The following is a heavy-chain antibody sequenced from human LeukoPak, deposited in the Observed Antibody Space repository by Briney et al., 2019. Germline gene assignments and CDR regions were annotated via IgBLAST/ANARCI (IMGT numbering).Heavy chain of an antibody. J-gene: IGHJ4*02. D-gene: IGHD2-2*01. V-gene: IGHV1-46*01. CDR1: GYTFTSYS. Sequence: ASVKVSCKAPGYTFTSYSFHWVRLAPGQGLEWMGIINPSGGSTSYAQKFQGRVTMTRDTSTSTVYMELSSLRSEDTAVYYCARVVCSSTSCYLDYWGQGTLVTVSS. CDR2: INPSGGST. CDR3: ARVVCSSTSCYLDY.